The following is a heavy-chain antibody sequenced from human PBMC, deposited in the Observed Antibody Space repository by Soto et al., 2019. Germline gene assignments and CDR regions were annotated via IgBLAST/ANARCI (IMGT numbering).Heavy chain of an antibody. J-gene: IGHJ4*02. D-gene: IGHD6-19*01. CDR1: GGSISSGGYY. Sequence: QVQLQESGPGLVKPSQTLSLTCTVSGGSISSGGYYLSWIRQHPGKGLEWIGYIYYSGSTYYNPSLKSRVIISVDTSKNQFSLKLRCVTAADTVVYYCARDAAVAGFDYWGQGTLVTVSS. V-gene: IGHV4-31*03. CDR2: IYYSGST. CDR3: ARDAAVAGFDY.